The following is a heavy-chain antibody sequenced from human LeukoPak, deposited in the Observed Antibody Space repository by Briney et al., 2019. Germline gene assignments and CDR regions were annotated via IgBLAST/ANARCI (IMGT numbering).Heavy chain of an antibody. V-gene: IGHV3-7*01. CDR2: IKQDGSEK. CDR1: GFTFSSYA. J-gene: IGHJ4*02. CDR3: ARSPQDYGGNSGASHYFDY. Sequence: QAGGSLRLSCAASGFTFSSYAMHWVRQAPGKGLEWVANIKQDGSEKYYVDSVKGRFTISRDNAKNSLYLQMNSLRAEDTAVYYCARSPQDYGGNSGASHYFDYWGLGTLVTVSS. D-gene: IGHD4-23*01.